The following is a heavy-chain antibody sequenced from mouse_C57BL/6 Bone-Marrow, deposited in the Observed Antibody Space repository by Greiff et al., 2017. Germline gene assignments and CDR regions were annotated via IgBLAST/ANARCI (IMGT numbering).Heavy chain of an antibody. CDR3: ATGGARAWFAY. V-gene: IGHV1-54*01. Sequence: VQLQQSGAELVRPGTSVKVSCKASGYAFTNYLIEWVKQRPGQGLEWIGVINPGSGGTNYNEKFKGKATLTADKSSSTAYMQLSSLTSEDSAVYFCATGGARAWFAYWGQGTLVTVSA. CDR1: GYAFTNYL. J-gene: IGHJ3*01. CDR2: INPGSGGT.